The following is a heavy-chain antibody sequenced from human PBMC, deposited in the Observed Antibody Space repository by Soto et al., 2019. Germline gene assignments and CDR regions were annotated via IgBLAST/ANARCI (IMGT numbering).Heavy chain of an antibody. Sequence: SETLSLTCAVYGGSFSGYYWSWIRQPPGKGLEWIGEINHSGSTNYNPSLKSRVTISVDTSKNQFSLKLSSVTAADTAVYYCARGESLSVVDYWGQGTLVTVSS. V-gene: IGHV4-34*01. CDR1: GGSFSGYY. J-gene: IGHJ4*02. CDR2: INHSGST. D-gene: IGHD2-2*01. CDR3: ARGESLSVVDY.